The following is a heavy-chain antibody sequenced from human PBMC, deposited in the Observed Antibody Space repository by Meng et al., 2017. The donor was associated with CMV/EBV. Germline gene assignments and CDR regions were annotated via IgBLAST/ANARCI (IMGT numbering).Heavy chain of an antibody. CDR1: GGSISSSSSY. CDR3: ARLFDEYSSSSGRHYSYYGIDV. J-gene: IGHJ6*02. CDR2: IYYSGST. Sequence: SETLSLTCTVPGGSISSSSSYWGWIRQPPGKGLEWIGSIYYSGSTYYNPSLKSRVTISVDTSKNQFSLKLSSVTAADTAVYYCARLFDEYSSSSGRHYSYYGIDVWGQGTTVTVSS. V-gene: IGHV4-39*01. D-gene: IGHD6-6*01.